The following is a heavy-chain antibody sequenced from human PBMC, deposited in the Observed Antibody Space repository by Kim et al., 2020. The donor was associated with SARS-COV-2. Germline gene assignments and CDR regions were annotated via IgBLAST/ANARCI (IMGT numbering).Heavy chain of an antibody. CDR3: ARAASSRGSYYVYYYYYGMDV. D-gene: IGHD1-26*01. CDR2: INPNSGGT. Sequence: ASVKVSCKASGYTFTGYYMHWVRQAPGQGLEWMGWINPNSGGTNYAQKFQGRVTMTRDTSISTAYMELSRLRSDDTAVYYCARAASSRGSYYVYYYYYGMDVWGQGTTVTVSS. J-gene: IGHJ6*02. CDR1: GYTFTGYY. V-gene: IGHV1-2*02.